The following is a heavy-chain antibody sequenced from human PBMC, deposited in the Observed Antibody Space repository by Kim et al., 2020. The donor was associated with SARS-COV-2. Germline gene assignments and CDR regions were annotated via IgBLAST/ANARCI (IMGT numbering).Heavy chain of an antibody. D-gene: IGHD6-19*01. V-gene: IGHV3-33*01. J-gene: IGHJ4*02. Sequence: GGSLRLSCAASGFTFSSYAMHWVRQAPGKGLEWVSVIRYGGGSTYYADSVKGRFTISRDNSKNTLYLQMNSLRADDTAVYYCARDRGWQWLETPPFDCSGEARLLTDSP. CDR3: ARDRGWQWLETPPFDC. CDR2: IRYGGGST. CDR1: GFTFSSYA.